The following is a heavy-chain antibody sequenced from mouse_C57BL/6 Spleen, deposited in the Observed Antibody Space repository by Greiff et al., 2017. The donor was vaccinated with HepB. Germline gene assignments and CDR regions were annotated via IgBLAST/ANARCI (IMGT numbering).Heavy chain of an antibody. V-gene: IGHV10-1*01. Sequence: EVQLQQSGGGLVQPKGSLKLSCAASGFSFNTYAMNWVRQAPGKGLEWVARIRSKSNNYATYYADSVKDRFTISRDDSESMLYLQMNNLKTEDTAMYYCVRRDYSNYGFAYWGQGTLVTVSA. CDR2: IRSKSNNYAT. J-gene: IGHJ3*01. D-gene: IGHD2-5*01. CDR3: VRRDYSNYGFAY. CDR1: GFSFNTYA.